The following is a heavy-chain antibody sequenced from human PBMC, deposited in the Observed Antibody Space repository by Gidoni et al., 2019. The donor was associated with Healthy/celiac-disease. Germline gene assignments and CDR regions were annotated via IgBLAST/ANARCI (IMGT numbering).Heavy chain of an antibody. CDR2: IWYEGSNK. CDR3: ARDLRVGATRGWFDP. CDR1: GFTFSRDG. Sequence: QVQLVESGGGVVQPGRSLSLPCAASGFTFSRDGRHWVRQAPGKGLELVAFIWYEGSNKYYANSVKGRFTISRDNSKNTLYLQMNSLRAEDTAVYYCARDLRVGATRGWFDPWGQGTLVTVSS. V-gene: IGHV3-33*01. J-gene: IGHJ5*02. D-gene: IGHD1-26*01.